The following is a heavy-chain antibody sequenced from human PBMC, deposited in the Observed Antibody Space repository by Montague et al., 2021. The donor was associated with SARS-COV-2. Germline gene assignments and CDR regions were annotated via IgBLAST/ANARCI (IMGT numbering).Heavy chain of an antibody. V-gene: IGHV4-39*01. Sequence: SETLSLTCTVSGGSISSPAYYWGWIRQSPGKGLVWIGSISYTGRTYYNPSLRSRVSFSMDTSKNHFSLSLSSVTVADTAVYFCARQLPSYCATNKCYPYYLDGWGQGALVTVSS. D-gene: IGHD2-8*01. J-gene: IGHJ4*02. CDR2: ISYTGRT. CDR3: ARQLPSYCATNKCYPYYLDG. CDR1: GGSISSPAYY.